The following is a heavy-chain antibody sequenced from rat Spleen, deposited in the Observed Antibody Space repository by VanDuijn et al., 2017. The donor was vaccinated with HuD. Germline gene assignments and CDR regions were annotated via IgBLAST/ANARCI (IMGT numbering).Heavy chain of an antibody. J-gene: IGHJ3*01. V-gene: IGHV5-29*01. CDR3: ARRYDFDYSGDPDWLAY. CDR1: GFTFSDHY. Sequence: EVHLVESDGGLVQPGRSLKLSCVASGFTFSDHYMAWVRQAPTKGLEWVATISYDGSSTYYRDSVKGRFTISRDNAKSTLFLRMDSLRSEDTATYYCARRYDFDYSGDPDWLAYWGQGTLVTVSS. CDR2: ISYDGSST. D-gene: IGHD1-1*01.